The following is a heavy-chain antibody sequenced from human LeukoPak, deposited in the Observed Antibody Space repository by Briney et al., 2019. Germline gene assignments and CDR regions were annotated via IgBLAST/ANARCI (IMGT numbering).Heavy chain of an antibody. CDR2: IYHSGSA. J-gene: IGHJ5*02. CDR3: ARDPRWLTPDCTSTSCYENYFDP. CDR1: GYSISSGYQ. Sequence: SETLSLTCAVSGYSISSGYQWAWIRQSPGKGLEWIGSIYHSGSAYYNPSLKSRVTILVETSKNQFSLKLYSVTAADTAVYYCARDPRWLTPDCTSTSCYENYFDPWGQGTLVTVSS. V-gene: IGHV4-38-2*02. D-gene: IGHD2-2*01.